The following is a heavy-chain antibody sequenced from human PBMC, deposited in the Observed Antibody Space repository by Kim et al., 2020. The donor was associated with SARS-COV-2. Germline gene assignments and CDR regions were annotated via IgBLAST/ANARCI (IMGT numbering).Heavy chain of an antibody. CDR1: GFTFDDYA. Sequence: LTCAASGFTFDDYAMHWVRQAPGKGLEWVSGISWNSGSIGYADSVKGRFTISRDNAKNSLYLQMNSLRAEDTALYYCAKDQGAFEYYGMDVWGQGT. CDR2: ISWNSGSI. V-gene: IGHV3-9*01. CDR3: AKDQGAFEYYGMDV. J-gene: IGHJ6*02. D-gene: IGHD3-16*01.